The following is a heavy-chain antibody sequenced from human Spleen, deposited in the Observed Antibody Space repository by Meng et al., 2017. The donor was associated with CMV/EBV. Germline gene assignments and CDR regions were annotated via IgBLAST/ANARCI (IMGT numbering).Heavy chain of an antibody. CDR2: ISGSAGSL. V-gene: IGHV3-23*01. D-gene: IGHD6-13*01. J-gene: IGHJ6*02. CDR3: AKHSRIAAPSGYGMDV. Sequence: GESLKISCAASGFTFSDFAVGWVRQAPGKGLEWVSGISGSAGSLYYADSVRGRFTISRDNARNSLHLQMNSLTVEDTALYYCAKHSRIAAPSGYGMDVWGQGTRVTVSS. CDR1: GFTFSDFA.